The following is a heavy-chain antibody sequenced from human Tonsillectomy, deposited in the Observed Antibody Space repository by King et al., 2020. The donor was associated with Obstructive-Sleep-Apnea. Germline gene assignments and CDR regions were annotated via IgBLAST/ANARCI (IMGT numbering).Heavy chain of an antibody. CDR2: IRSTPFGGTT. J-gene: IGHJ4*02. D-gene: IGHD3-16*01. Sequence: EVQLVESGGGLVQPGRSLRLSCTASGFTFGDYGLSWFRQAPGKGLEWLGFIRSTPFGGTTEYAASVKGSFTVSRDDSKSIAYLQMNSLKNEDTAVYYCARVMDDYVWGSYYYWGQGILVTVSS. CDR3: ARVMDDYVWGSYYY. V-gene: IGHV3-49*03. CDR1: GFTFGDYG.